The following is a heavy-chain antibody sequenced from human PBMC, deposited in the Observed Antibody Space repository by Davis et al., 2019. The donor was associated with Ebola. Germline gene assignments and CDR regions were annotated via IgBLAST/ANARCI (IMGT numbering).Heavy chain of an antibody. CDR1: GFTFSSYW. CDR3: ARDHARFLEWLGGYYYYGMDV. CDR2: IWYDGSNK. J-gene: IGHJ6*02. D-gene: IGHD3-3*01. Sequence: PGGSLRLSCAASGFTFSSYWMHWVRQAPGKGLEWVAVIWYDGSNKYYADSVKGRFTISRDNAKNSLYLQMNSLRAEDTAVYYCARDHARFLEWLGGYYYYGMDVWGQGTTVTVSS. V-gene: IGHV3-33*08.